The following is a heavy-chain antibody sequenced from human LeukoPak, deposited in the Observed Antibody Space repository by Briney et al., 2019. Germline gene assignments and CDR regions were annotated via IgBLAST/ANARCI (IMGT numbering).Heavy chain of an antibody. CDR1: GGSTSNYY. CDR3: ARVYRDDFWSGYSTHFDY. Sequence: SETLSLTCTVSGGSTSNYYWSWTRQPPGKGLEWIGYINYSGSANYNPSLKSRVTMSVDTSKNQFSLKLTSVTAADTAVYYCARVYRDDFWSGYSTHFDYWGQGTLVTVSS. D-gene: IGHD3-3*01. J-gene: IGHJ4*02. V-gene: IGHV4-59*01. CDR2: INYSGSA.